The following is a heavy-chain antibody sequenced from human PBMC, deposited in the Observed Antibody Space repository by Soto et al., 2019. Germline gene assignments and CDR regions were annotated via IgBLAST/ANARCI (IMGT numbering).Heavy chain of an antibody. V-gene: IGHV2-5*02. CDR1: GFSLSTDGVG. Sequence: QITLKESGPTLMSPTQTLTLTCSFSGFSLSTDGVGIGWIRQPPGKGLEWLALIFWDGDRRHNPSLRSRLTITTDTSKTQVVLIMTNMDPMDTATYYCAHSLRRASCSGGTCYVFDLWGQGTPVTVSS. CDR3: AHSLRRASCSGGTCYVFDL. J-gene: IGHJ4*02. CDR2: IFWDGDR. D-gene: IGHD2-15*01.